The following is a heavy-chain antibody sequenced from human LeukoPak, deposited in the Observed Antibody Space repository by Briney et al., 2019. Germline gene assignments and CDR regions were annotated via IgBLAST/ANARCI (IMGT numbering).Heavy chain of an antibody. Sequence: GASVKVSCKASGYTFTSYGISWVRQAPGQGLEWMGWISAYNGSTNYAQKLQGRVTMTTDTSTSTAYMELRSLRSDDTAVYYCARDRGQYYYDSSGYYDYWGQGTLVTVSS. CDR2: ISAYNGST. CDR1: GYTFTSYG. D-gene: IGHD3-22*01. J-gene: IGHJ4*02. CDR3: ARDRGQYYYDSSGYYDY. V-gene: IGHV1-18*01.